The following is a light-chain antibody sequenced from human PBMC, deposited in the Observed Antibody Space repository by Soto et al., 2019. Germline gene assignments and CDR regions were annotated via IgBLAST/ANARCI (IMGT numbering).Light chain of an antibody. CDR2: EVS. CDR1: SSDVGCYNY. J-gene: IGLJ2*01. V-gene: IGLV2-8*01. Sequence: QSALTQPPSASGSPGQSVTISCTGTSSDVGCYNYVSWYQQHPGKAPKLMIYEVSERPSGVPDRFSGSKSGNTASLTVSGLQGEDEADYYCSSYAGSNSVLFGGGTKLTVL. CDR3: SSYAGSNSVL.